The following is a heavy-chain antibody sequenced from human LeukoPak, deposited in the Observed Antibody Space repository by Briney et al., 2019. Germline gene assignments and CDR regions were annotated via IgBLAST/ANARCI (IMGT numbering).Heavy chain of an antibody. D-gene: IGHD2-8*01. CDR3: ARGYCTNGVCYNFDY. CDR2: INPNSGGT. J-gene: IGHJ4*02. V-gene: IGHV1-2*06. CDR1: GYTFTGYY. Sequence: ASVRVSCKASGYTFTGYYMHWVRQAPGQGLEWVGRINPNSGGTNYAQKFQGRVTMTRDTSISTAYMELSRLRSDDTAVYYCARGYCTNGVCYNFDYWGQGTLVTVSS.